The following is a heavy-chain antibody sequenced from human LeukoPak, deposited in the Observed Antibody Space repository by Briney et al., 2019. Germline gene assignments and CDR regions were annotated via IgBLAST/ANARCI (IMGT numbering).Heavy chain of an antibody. Sequence: GASVKVSCKASGYTFTSYGISWVRQAPGQGLEWMGWISAYSGNTNYAQKFQGRVTMTTDTSTSTAYMELRSLRSDDTAVYYCARDIWFGELSTNYYYYMDVWGKGTTVTVSS. V-gene: IGHV1-18*01. D-gene: IGHD3-10*01. J-gene: IGHJ6*03. CDR2: ISAYSGNT. CDR1: GYTFTSYG. CDR3: ARDIWFGELSTNYYYYMDV.